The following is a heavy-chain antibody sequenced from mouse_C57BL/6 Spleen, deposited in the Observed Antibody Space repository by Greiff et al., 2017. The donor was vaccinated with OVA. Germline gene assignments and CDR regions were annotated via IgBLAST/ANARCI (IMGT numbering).Heavy chain of an antibody. CDR1: GFTFSSYT. V-gene: IGHV5-9*01. CDR3: ARHPYYYGSSYENFDV. J-gene: IGHJ1*03. D-gene: IGHD1-1*01. CDR2: ISGGGGNT. Sequence: EVKLMESGGGLVKPGGSLKLSCAASGFTFSSYTMSWVRQTPEKRLEWVATISGGGGNTYYPDSVKGRFTISRDNAKNTLCLQMSSLRSEDTALYYCARHPYYYGSSYENFDVWGTGTTVTVSS.